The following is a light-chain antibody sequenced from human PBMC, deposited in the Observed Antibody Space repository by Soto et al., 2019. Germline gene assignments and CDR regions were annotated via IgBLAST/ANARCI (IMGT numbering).Light chain of an antibody. CDR3: SSYRSSSTRYV. Sequence: QSVLTQPASVSGSPGQSITISCTGTSSDVGGYKYVSWYQQHPGKAPKLIIYDVSDRPSGISSRFSGSKSGNTASLTISGLQAEDEADYYCSSYRSSSTRYVFGTGTKVTVL. CDR2: DVS. V-gene: IGLV2-14*01. J-gene: IGLJ1*01. CDR1: SSDVGGYKY.